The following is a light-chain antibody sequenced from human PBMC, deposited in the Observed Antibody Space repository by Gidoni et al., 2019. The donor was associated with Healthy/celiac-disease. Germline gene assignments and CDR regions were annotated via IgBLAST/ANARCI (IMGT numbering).Light chain of an antibody. CDR1: QSISSY. CDR3: QQSYSTPPYT. J-gene: IGKJ2*01. Sequence: DIQMTQSPSSLSASVGDRVTITCRASQSISSYLNWYQQKPGKAPKLLIYAESSLQSGVPSRFSGSGSGTDFTLTIRSLQPEDVATYYCQQSYSTPPYTFGQGTKLEIK. CDR2: AES. V-gene: IGKV1-39*01.